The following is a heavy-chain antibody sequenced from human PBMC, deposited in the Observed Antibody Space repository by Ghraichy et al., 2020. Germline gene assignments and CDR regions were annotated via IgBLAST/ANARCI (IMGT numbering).Heavy chain of an antibody. V-gene: IGHV3-7*03. J-gene: IGHJ4*02. Sequence: GGSLRLSCAASGFIFSNYWMNWVRQAPGKGLEWVANIKQDGSQKNYVDSVKGRFTISRDNAKNSLYLQMNNLRAEDTAEYYCAGGVGWLFDCWGQGTLVTVSS. CDR2: IKQDGSQK. CDR1: GFIFSNYW. D-gene: IGHD5-24*01. CDR3: AGGVGWLFDC.